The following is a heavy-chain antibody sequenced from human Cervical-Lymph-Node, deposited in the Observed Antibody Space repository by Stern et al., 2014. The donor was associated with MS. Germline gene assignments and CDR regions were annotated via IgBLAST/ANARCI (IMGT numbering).Heavy chain of an antibody. Sequence: QLVQSGAEVKKPGSSVKVSCKASGGTFSSYTISWVRQAPGQGLEWMGRIIPILGIANYAQKFQGRVTITADKSTSTAYMELSSLRSEDTAVYYCARAVVDYDFWSGYPSAFDYWGQGTLVTVSS. D-gene: IGHD3-3*01. J-gene: IGHJ4*02. CDR3: ARAVVDYDFWSGYPSAFDY. CDR1: GGTFSSYT. CDR2: IIPILGIA. V-gene: IGHV1-69*09.